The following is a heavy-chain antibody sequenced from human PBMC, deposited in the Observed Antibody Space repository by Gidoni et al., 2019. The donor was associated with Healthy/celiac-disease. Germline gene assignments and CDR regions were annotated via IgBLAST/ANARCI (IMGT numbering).Heavy chain of an antibody. CDR1: GGTCSSYA. J-gene: IGHJ4*02. Sequence: QVQLVQSGAEVKKPGSSVKVSCKASGGTCSSYAISWVRQAPGQGLEWMGGIIPIFGTANYAQKFQGRVTITADESTSTAYMELSSLRSEDTAVYYCAREPGYQLLIASYYFDYWGQGTLVTVSS. CDR2: IIPIFGTA. CDR3: AREPGYQLLIASYYFDY. V-gene: IGHV1-69*01. D-gene: IGHD2-2*01.